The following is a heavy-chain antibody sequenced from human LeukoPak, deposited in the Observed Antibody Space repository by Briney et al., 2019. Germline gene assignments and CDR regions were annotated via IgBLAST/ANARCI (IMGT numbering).Heavy chain of an antibody. J-gene: IGHJ4*02. V-gene: IGHV1-2*02. Sequence: ASVKVSCKASGYTFTGYYMHWVRQAPGQGLEWMGWINPNSSDTNYAQRFQGRVTMTRDTSISTAYMELSSLTSDDAAVYYCARGRYGLLSGYDYWGQGAMVTVSS. CDR3: ARGRYGLLSGYDY. CDR2: INPNSSDT. D-gene: IGHD3-22*01. CDR1: GYTFTGYY.